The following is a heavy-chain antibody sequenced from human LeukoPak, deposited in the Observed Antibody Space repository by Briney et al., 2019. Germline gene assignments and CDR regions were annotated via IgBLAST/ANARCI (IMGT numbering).Heavy chain of an antibody. CDR1: GGSISSTNW. J-gene: IGHJ6*02. CDR2: IYHSGNT. D-gene: IGHD2-2*01. V-gene: IGHV4-4*02. Sequence: PGGSLSLTCAVSGGSISSTNWWSWVRQPPGKGLEWIGEIYHSGNTNYNPSLKSRVTISVDKSKNQFSLKLTSVTATDTAMYYCARDCSSTSCYSMVRAYGMDVWGQGTTVTVSS. CDR3: ARDCSSTSCYSMVRAYGMDV.